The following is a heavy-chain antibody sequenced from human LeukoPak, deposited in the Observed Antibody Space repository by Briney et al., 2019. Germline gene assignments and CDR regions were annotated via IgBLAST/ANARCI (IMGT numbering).Heavy chain of an antibody. CDR1: GGSISSSRYY. V-gene: IGHV4-39*01. CDR2: IYYSGSA. Sequence: PSETLSLTCTVSGGSISSSRYYWGWIRQPPGKGLEWLGSIYYSGSAYYNPSLKSRVTISVDTSNNQFSLRLSSVTAADTAVYYCASQRGYNYGYVDNWGQGTLVTVSS. CDR3: ASQRGYNYGYVDN. D-gene: IGHD5-18*01. J-gene: IGHJ4*02.